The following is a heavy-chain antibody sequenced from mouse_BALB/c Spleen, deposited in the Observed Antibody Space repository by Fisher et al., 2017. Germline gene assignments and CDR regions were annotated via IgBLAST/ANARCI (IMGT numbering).Heavy chain of an antibody. Sequence: KFKGKATFTADTSSNTAYMQLSSLTSEDSAVYYCARTVRDYAMDYWGQGTSVTVSS. CDR3: ARTVRDYAMDY. V-gene: IGHV1-9*01. J-gene: IGHJ4*01. D-gene: IGHD2-14*01.